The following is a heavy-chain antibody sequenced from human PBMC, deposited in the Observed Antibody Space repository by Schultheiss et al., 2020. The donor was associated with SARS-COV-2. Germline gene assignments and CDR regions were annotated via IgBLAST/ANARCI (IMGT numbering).Heavy chain of an antibody. CDR1: GITFDDYA. Sequence: GGSLRLSCAASGITFDDYAMHWVRQAPGKGLEWVSYISSSGSTIYYADSVKGRFTISRDNAKNSLYLQMNSLRAEDTAVYYCARDDYGDYRYYYYGMDVWGQGTTVTVSS. CDR3: ARDDYGDYRYYYYGMDV. J-gene: IGHJ6*02. V-gene: IGHV3-48*03. CDR2: ISSSGSTI. D-gene: IGHD4-17*01.